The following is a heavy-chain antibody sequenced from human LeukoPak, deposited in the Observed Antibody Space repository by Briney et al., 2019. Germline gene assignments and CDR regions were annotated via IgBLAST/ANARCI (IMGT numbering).Heavy chain of an antibody. D-gene: IGHD3-3*01. Sequence: PGGSLRLSCAASGFTFSSYSMNWVRQAPGKGLEWVASISGSSTHISYADSVRGRFTISRDNAKNSLYLQMNSLRVDDTAVYFCARGSEWTNGVSDYWGQGTLVTVSS. J-gene: IGHJ4*02. CDR3: ARGSEWTNGVSDY. V-gene: IGHV3-21*01. CDR1: GFTFSSYS. CDR2: ISGSSTHI.